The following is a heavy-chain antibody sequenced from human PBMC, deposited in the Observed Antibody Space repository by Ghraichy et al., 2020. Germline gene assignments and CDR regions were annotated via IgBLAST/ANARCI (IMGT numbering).Heavy chain of an antibody. J-gene: IGHJ3*02. V-gene: IGHV1-69*13. D-gene: IGHD6-19*01. CDR3: ARASNTCSGPQACSGWYAPDAFDI. CDR1: GGTFSSYA. Sequence: SVKVSCKASGGTFSSYAISWVRQAPGQGLEWMGGIIPIFGTANYAQKFQGRVTITADESTSTAYMELSSLRSEDTAVYYCARASNTCSGPQACSGWYAPDAFDIWGQGTMVTVSS. CDR2: IIPIFGTA.